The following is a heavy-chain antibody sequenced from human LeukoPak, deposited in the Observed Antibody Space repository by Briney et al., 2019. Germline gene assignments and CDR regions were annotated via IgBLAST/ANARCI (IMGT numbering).Heavy chain of an antibody. Sequence: TGTSLRLSCETSGFTFRTCGIHWVRQAPGKGLEWVALMSSDAIKTYYADSVKGRFSISRDSSKDTLYLQMNSLRAEDTAVYYCAKDHAGSGRAFESWGQGTLVTVSS. CDR1: GFTFRTCG. CDR3: AKDHAGSGRAFES. D-gene: IGHD2-15*01. CDR2: MSSDAIKT. V-gene: IGHV3-30*04. J-gene: IGHJ4*02.